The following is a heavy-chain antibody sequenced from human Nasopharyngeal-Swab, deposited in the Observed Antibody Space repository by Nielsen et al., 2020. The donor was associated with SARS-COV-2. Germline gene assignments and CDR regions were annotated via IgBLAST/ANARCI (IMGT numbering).Heavy chain of an antibody. CDR1: GFTFSDSA. CDR3: TRCGGSCYAGRDY. Sequence: GESLKISCAASGFTFSDSAVHWVRQASGKGLEWVGRVRSKANNYATAYAASVKGRFTISRDDSKNTGYLQMNSLKTEDTAVYYCTRCGGSCYAGRDYWGQGTLVTVSS. V-gene: IGHV3-73*01. D-gene: IGHD2-15*01. CDR2: VRSKANNYAT. J-gene: IGHJ4*02.